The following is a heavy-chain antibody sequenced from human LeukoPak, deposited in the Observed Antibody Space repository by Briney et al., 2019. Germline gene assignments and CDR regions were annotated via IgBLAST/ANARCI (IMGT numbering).Heavy chain of an antibody. CDR2: IYYSGST. CDR3: ARDREVVVRGAPYYYYMDV. V-gene: IGHV4-38-2*02. CDR1: GHSIINSYY. J-gene: IGHJ6*03. Sequence: SETLSLTCTVSGHSIINSYYWGWIRQPPGKGLEWIGSIYYSGSTYYNPSLKSRVTISVDTSKNQFSLKLSAVTAADTAVYYCARDREVVVRGAPYYYYMDVWGKGTTVTVSS. D-gene: IGHD3-10*01.